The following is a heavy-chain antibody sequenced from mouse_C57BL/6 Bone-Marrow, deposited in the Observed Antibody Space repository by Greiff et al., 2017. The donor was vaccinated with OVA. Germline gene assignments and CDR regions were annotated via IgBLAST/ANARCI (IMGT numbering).Heavy chain of an antibody. Sequence: HLVESGPGLVKPSQSLFLTCSITGFPITSGYYWIWIRQSPGKPLEWMVYITHSGATFYNPSLQSPISITREPSKNQFFLQLNSVATEDTAMYYCAGELAWFAYWGQGTLVTVSA. V-gene: IGHV12-3*01. CDR2: ITHSGAT. CDR3: AGELAWFAY. CDR1: GFPITSGYY. D-gene: IGHD4-1*01. J-gene: IGHJ3*01.